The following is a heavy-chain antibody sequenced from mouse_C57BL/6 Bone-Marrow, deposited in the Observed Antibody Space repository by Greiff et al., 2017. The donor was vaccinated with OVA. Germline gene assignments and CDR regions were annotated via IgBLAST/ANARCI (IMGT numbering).Heavy chain of an antibody. D-gene: IGHD1-1*01. CDR2: IYPRSGNT. CDR3: ARPHYYGSSRFAY. J-gene: IGHJ3*01. Sequence: VQLQQSGAELARPGASVKLSCKASGYTFTSYGISWVKQRTGQGLEWIGEIYPRSGNTYYNEKFKGKATLTADKSSSTAYMELRSLTSEDSAVYFCARPHYYGSSRFAYWGQGTLVTVSA. CDR1: GYTFTSYG. V-gene: IGHV1-81*01.